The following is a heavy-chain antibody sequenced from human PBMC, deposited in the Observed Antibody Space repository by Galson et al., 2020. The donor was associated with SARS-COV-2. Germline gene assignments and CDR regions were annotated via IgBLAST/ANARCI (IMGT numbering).Heavy chain of an antibody. D-gene: IGHD3-9*01. V-gene: IGHV3-21*06. Sequence: GESLKISCAASGFSFSTSSMNWVRQAPGKALEWLASVSYRGDYIYVSDSGKGRFTISRDNVKNSLYLQMDGLTAEDAGIYYCVRDVRYFDGSFRYFDLWGRGALVTVSS. CDR1: GFSFSTSS. J-gene: IGHJ2*01. CDR2: VSYRGDYI. CDR3: VRDVRYFDGSFRYFDL.